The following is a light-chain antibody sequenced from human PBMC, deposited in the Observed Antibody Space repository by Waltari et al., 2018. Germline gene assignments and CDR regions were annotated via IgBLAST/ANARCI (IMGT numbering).Light chain of an antibody. Sequence: CTGTSSAVGSYNLVSWYQQHPGKAPKLMIYEGSKRPSGVSNRFSGSKSGNTASLTISGLQAEDEADYYCCSYAGSSTYVFGTGTKVTVL. CDR1: SSAVGSYNL. J-gene: IGLJ1*01. CDR3: CSYAGSSTYV. CDR2: EGS. V-gene: IGLV2-23*01.